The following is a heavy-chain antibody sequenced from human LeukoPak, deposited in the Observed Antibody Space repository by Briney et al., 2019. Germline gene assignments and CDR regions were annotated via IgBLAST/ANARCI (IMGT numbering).Heavy chain of an antibody. CDR2: IYYSGST. Sequence: PSETLSLTCTVSGGSITSYYWGWIRQPPGKGLEWIGSIYYSGSTSYNPSLKSRVTISVDTSKNQFSLKLSSVTAADTAVYYCARHRVGPGGSPVRLYYFDYWGQGTLVTVSS. J-gene: IGHJ4*02. CDR3: ARHRVGPGGSPVRLYYFDY. V-gene: IGHV4-39*01. D-gene: IGHD1-26*01. CDR1: GGSITSYY.